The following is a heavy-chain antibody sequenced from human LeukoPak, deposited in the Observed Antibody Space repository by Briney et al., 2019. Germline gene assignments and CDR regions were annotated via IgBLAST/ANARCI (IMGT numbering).Heavy chain of an antibody. J-gene: IGHJ5*02. V-gene: IGHV1-2*06. CDR3: VRDGEGLAISVNYWFDL. CDR2: INPNSGGT. D-gene: IGHD3-10*01. Sequence: ASVKVSCKASGYTFTGYYMHWVRQAPGQGLEWMGRINPNSGGTNYAQKFQGRVTMTRDTFTSTAYMELRSLTSEDTAVYYCVRDGEGLAISVNYWFDLWGQGTLVTVSS. CDR1: GYTFTGYY.